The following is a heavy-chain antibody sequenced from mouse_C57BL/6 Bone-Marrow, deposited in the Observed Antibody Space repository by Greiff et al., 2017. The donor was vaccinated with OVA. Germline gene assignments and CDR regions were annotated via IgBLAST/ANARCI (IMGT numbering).Heavy chain of an antibody. Sequence: QVQLKQPGAELVKPGASVKLSCKASGYTFTSYWMHWVKQRPGQGLEWIGMIHPNSGSTNYNEKFKSKATLTVDKSSSTAYMELSSLTSEDSAVYDSARDYSNDWYFDVWGTGTTVTVSS. D-gene: IGHD2-5*01. CDR2: IHPNSGST. V-gene: IGHV1-64*01. J-gene: IGHJ1*03. CDR3: ARDYSNDWYFDV. CDR1: GYTFTSYW.